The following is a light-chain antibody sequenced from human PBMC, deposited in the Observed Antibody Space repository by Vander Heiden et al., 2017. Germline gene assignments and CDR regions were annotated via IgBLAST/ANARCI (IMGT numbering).Light chain of an antibody. J-gene: IGKJ1*01. V-gene: IGKV1-39*01. CDR3: QHRHSTPMT. Sequence: DIQMTQSPSSLSASVGDRVTITCRASQSISSYLNWYQQKPGKAPKLLIYAASSLQSGVPSRFSGSGSGTDFTLTISRLQPEDFATYYCQHRHSTPMTFGQGTKVEIK. CDR2: AAS. CDR1: QSISSY.